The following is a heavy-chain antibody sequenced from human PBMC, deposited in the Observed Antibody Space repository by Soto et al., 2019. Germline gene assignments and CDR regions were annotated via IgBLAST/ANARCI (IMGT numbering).Heavy chain of an antibody. V-gene: IGHV1-18*04. D-gene: IGHD5-12*01. CDR1: GYTFTSYG. Sequence: GASVKVSCKASGYTFTSYGISWVGQAPGQGLEGMGWIRAYDGNTNYAQKRQGRVTMTTDTATSTAYMELRSLRSDDTAVYYCARDYRDGYGLGFDSWGQGTLVTVYS. J-gene: IGHJ4*02. CDR3: ARDYRDGYGLGFDS. CDR2: IRAYDGNT.